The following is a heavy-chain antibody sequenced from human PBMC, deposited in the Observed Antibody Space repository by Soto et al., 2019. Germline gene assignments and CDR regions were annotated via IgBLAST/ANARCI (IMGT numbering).Heavy chain of an antibody. CDR3: ARKFTVPTGFDY. V-gene: IGHV3-30*03. Sequence: GSLRLSCAASGFTFSSYDIHWVRQAPGKGLEWVAVISHDGSKTNYADSVKGRFTISRDNSKDTVYLQMNSLRAEDTAVYYCARKFTVPTGFDYWGQGTLVTVSS. CDR1: GFTFSSYD. D-gene: IGHD4-4*01. J-gene: IGHJ4*02. CDR2: ISHDGSKT.